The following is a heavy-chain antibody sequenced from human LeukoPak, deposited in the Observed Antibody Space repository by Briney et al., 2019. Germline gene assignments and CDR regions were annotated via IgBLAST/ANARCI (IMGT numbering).Heavy chain of an antibody. V-gene: IGHV4-4*07. CDR2: IYTSGST. D-gene: IGHD6-13*01. CDR3: AREGSYSTENWFDP. J-gene: IGHJ5*02. CDR1: GGSLSSYY. Sequence: SETLSLTCTVSGGSLSSYYWSWIRQPAGKGLEWIGRIYTSGSTNYNPSLKSRVTMSVDTSKNQFSLKLSSVTAADTAVYYCAREGSYSTENWFDPWGQGTLVTVSS.